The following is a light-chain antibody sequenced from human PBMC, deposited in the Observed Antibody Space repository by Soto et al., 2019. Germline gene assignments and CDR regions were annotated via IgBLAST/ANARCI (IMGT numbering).Light chain of an antibody. V-gene: IGLV2-8*01. Sequence: ALTQPPSASGSPGQSVTIPCTGTYSDIGAYNYVSWYQQRPGEAPKLIIYEVSKRPSGVPDRTFASKSGNTASLTVSGLQADDEANYYCSSFKGTNSFVFGTGTKVTVL. CDR1: YSDIGAYNY. CDR2: EVS. CDR3: SSFKGTNSFV. J-gene: IGLJ1*01.